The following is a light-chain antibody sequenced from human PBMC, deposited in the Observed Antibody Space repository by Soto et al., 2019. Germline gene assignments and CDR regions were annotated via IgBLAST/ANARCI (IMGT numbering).Light chain of an antibody. V-gene: IGLV2-14*01. J-gene: IGLJ2*01. Sequence: QSVLTQPASVSGSPGQSITISCTGTSSDVGGYNYVSWYQQHPGKAPKLMIYEVSNRPSGVSNRFSGSKSGNTASLTISGLQAEDEADYDCSSYTSISTLVVFGGGTKLTVL. CDR1: SSDVGGYNY. CDR2: EVS. CDR3: SSYTSISTLVV.